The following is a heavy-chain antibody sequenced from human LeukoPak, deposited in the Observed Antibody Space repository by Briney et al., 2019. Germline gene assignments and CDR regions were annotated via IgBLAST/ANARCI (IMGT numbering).Heavy chain of an antibody. Sequence: PSETLSLTCTVSGDSISSNAYYWGWIRQPPGKGLEWIGSLSYGRSTFYSPSLKSGVSMSVDTSNNQFSLKLSSVTAADTAVYYCARVAYGDCAWGQGTLVTVSS. CDR2: LSYGRST. CDR3: ARVAYGDCA. CDR1: GDSISSNAYY. V-gene: IGHV4-39*01. J-gene: IGHJ5*02. D-gene: IGHD4-17*01.